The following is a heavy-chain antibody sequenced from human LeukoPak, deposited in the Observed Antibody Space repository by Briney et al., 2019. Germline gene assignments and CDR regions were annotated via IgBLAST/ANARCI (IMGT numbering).Heavy chain of an antibody. D-gene: IGHD6-13*01. CDR3: GRIPAAGSLKGSFDI. CDR1: GYDFSSHW. J-gene: IGHJ3*02. V-gene: IGHV5-51*01. CDR2: IYPGDSDT. Sequence: GESLKISCKGSGYDFSSHWIGWVRQMPGKGLEWMGIIYPGDSDTTYSPSFQGQATISADKSISTAYLQWSSLKASDSAMYYCGRIPAAGSLKGSFDIWGQGTMVTVSS.